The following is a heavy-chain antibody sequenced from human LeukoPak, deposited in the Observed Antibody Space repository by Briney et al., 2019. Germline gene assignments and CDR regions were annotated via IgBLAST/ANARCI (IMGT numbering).Heavy chain of an antibody. CDR3: ARVDVVVAALDH. V-gene: IGHV3-20*04. J-gene: IGHJ4*02. Sequence: PGGSLRLSCAASGFTFDDYAMSWVRQPPGKGLEWVSGIRRNGGITNYADSVKGRFTISRDNAKKSLYLQMNSLRAEDTAFYYCARVDVVVAALDHWGQGTLVTVSS. D-gene: IGHD2-15*01. CDR2: IRRNGGIT. CDR1: GFTFDDYA.